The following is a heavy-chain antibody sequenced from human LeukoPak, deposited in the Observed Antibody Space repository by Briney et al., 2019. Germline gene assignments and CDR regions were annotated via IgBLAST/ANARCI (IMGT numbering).Heavy chain of an antibody. Sequence: PGGSLRLSCAASGNYWMHWVRQVPGKGLVWVSHIXXXXXWTSYADSVKGRFTISXDNAKNTVYLQMNSLRAEDTAVYYCARDPAPYYDFWSGYYTPYYFDYWGQGTLVTVSS. J-gene: IGHJ4*02. CDR2: IXXXXXWT. D-gene: IGHD3-3*01. CDR3: ARDPAPYYDFWSGYYTPYYFDY. CDR1: GNYW. V-gene: IGHV3-74*01.